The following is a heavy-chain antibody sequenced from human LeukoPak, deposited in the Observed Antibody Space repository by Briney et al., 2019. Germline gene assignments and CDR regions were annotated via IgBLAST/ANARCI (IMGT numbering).Heavy chain of an antibody. CDR1: GGSISNYY. CDR3: AGYCYGSGSFDY. D-gene: IGHD3-10*01. V-gene: IGHV4-59*01. CDR2: IYYSGST. J-gene: IGHJ4*02. Sequence: SETLSLTCTVSGGSISNYYWSWIRQPPGKGLEWIGYIYYSGSTNYNPSLKSRVTISVDTSNNQFSLKLSSVTAADTAVYYCAGYCYGSGSFDYWGQGTLVTVSS.